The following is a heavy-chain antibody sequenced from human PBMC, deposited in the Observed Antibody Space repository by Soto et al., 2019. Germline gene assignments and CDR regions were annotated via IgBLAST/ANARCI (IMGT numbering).Heavy chain of an antibody. D-gene: IGHD3-3*01. CDR1: GLMFSGSA. V-gene: IGHV3-73*02. Sequence: EVQLVESGGGLVQPGGSLKLSCATSGLMFSGSAMHWVRQAAGKGLEWVGRIRSKPNGYATVYAASVTGRITISRDDSKNTAYLEMDSLKTEDTAVYYCVSALGLYEWLFNYGGQGTLVTVSS. J-gene: IGHJ4*02. CDR3: VSALGLYEWLFNY. CDR2: IRSKPNGYAT.